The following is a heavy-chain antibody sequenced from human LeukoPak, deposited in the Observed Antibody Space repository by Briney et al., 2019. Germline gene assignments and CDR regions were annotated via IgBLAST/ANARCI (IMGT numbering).Heavy chain of an antibody. V-gene: IGHV4-39*07. Sequence: SETLSLTCTVSGGSISSSSCYWGWIRQPPGKGLEWIGSIYYSGSTYYNPSLKSRVTISVDTSKNQFSLKLSSVTAADTAVYYCARESSSGWYANFDYWGQGTLVTVSS. CDR1: GGSISSSSCY. J-gene: IGHJ4*02. CDR3: ARESSSGWYANFDY. CDR2: IYYSGST. D-gene: IGHD6-19*01.